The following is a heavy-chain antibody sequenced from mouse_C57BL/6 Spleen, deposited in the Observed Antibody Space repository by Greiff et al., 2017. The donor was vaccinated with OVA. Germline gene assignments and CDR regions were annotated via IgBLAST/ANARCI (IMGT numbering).Heavy chain of an antibody. D-gene: IGHD2-5*01. J-gene: IGHJ4*01. CDR1: GFTFNTYA. CDR2: IRSKSSNYAT. Sequence: EADGGLVQPKGSLKLSCAASGFTFNTYAMHWVRQAPGKGLEWVALIRSKSSNYATYYADSVKDRFTISRDDSQSMLYLQMNNLKTEDTAMYYCVRDHSNLYYAMDYWGQGTSVTVSS. V-gene: IGHV10-3*01. CDR3: VRDHSNLYYAMDY.